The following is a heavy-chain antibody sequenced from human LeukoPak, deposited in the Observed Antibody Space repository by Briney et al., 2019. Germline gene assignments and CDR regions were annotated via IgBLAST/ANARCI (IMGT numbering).Heavy chain of an antibody. CDR2: IYYSGST. Sequence: SETLSLTCTVSGGSISSYYWSWIRQPPGKGLEWIGYIYYSGSTNYNPSLKSRVTISVDTSKNQFSLKLSSVTAADTAVYYCARVRRIAAAGYYYYGMDVWGQGTTVTVSS. CDR1: GGSISSYY. CDR3: ARVRRIAAAGYYYYGMDV. J-gene: IGHJ6*02. D-gene: IGHD6-13*01. V-gene: IGHV4-59*01.